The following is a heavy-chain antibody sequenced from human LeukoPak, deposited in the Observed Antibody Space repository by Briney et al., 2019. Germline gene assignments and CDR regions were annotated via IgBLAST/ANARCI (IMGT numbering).Heavy chain of an antibody. CDR3: AKPLHGGYGSGSYYNIGY. CDR1: GFTFSSYA. J-gene: IGHJ4*02. D-gene: IGHD3-10*01. V-gene: IGHV3-23*01. Sequence: PGGSLRLSCAASGFTFSSYAMSWVRQAPGKGLEWVSAISGSGGSTYYADSVKGRFTISRDNSKNTLYLQMTSLRAEDTAVYYCAKPLHGGYGSGSYYNIGYWGQGTLVTVSS. CDR2: ISGSGGST.